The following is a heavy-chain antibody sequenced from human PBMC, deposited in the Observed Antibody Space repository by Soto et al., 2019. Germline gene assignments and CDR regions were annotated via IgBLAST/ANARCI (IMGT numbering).Heavy chain of an antibody. CDR1: GGTFSSYP. J-gene: IGHJ4*02. D-gene: IGHD1-7*01. CDR3: ARPTSTGTTCGYYFDY. CDR2: IIPILEIT. V-gene: IGHV1-69*02. Sequence: QVQLVQSGAEVKKPGSSVKVSCKASGGTFSSYPISWVRQAPGQGLEWMGRIIPILEITDYAQRFQGRGTITADKSTSTAYMELSSLSSDDTAVYSCARPTSTGTTCGYYFDYWGQGTLVTVSS.